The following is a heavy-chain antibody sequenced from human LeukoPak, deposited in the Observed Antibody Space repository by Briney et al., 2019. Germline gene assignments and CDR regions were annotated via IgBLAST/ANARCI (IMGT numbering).Heavy chain of an antibody. CDR2: ISAYNDNT. V-gene: IGHV1-18*01. J-gene: IGHJ6*03. CDR3: ARDIVVVPAAIVYMDV. D-gene: IGHD2-2*01. CDR1: GYTFTSYG. Sequence: ASVKVSCKASGYTFTSYGISWVRQAPGQGLEWMGWISAYNDNTNYAQKLQGRVTMTTDTSTSTAYMELRSLRSDDTAVYYCARDIVVVPAAIVYMDVWGKGTTVTISS.